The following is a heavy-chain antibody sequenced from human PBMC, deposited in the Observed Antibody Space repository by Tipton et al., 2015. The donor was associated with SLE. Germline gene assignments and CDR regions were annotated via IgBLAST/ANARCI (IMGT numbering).Heavy chain of an antibody. V-gene: IGHV3-11*06. J-gene: IGHJ4*02. CDR1: GFAFSDYY. CDR3: ARSYGGLYYFDY. D-gene: IGHD4-17*01. Sequence: SLRLSCAASGFAFSDYYMSWIRQAPGQGLEWVSYISGSNSYTNYADSLKGRFTISRDNAKNSLYLQMNSPTADDTAVYYCARSYGGLYYFDYWGQGTLVTVSS. CDR2: ISGSNSYT.